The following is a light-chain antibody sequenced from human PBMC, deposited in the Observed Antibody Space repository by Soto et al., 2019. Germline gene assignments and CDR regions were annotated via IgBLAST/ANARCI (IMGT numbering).Light chain of an antibody. CDR3: QQYNTYPFT. Sequence: DIQMTQSPPFLSASVGDRVTITCRASLSISSYLAWYHQKPGQAPKLMIYQASTLENGVPSRISGSGSGTEFTLTISSLQPDDFATYHCQQYNTYPFTFGQGTKLEI. J-gene: IGKJ2*01. CDR2: QAS. V-gene: IGKV1-5*03. CDR1: LSISSY.